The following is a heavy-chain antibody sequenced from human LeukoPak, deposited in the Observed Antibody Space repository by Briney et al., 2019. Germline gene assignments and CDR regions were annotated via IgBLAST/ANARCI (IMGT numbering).Heavy chain of an antibody. J-gene: IGHJ4*02. D-gene: IGHD1-26*01. CDR3: AREVVGATPDY. Sequence: PGGSLRLSCAASGFTFSGYNMNWLRQTAEKGLEWVSSISSSGTNIYYADSVRGRFTTSRDNAKNSLFLQMDSLRVEDTAVYYCAREVVGATPDYWGQGTAVTVSS. V-gene: IGHV3-21*01. CDR1: GFTFSGYN. CDR2: ISSSGTNI.